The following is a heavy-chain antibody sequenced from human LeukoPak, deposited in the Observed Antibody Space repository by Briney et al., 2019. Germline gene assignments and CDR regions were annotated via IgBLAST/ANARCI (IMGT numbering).Heavy chain of an antibody. CDR3: ARCSGYGMDV. V-gene: IGHV3-48*01. CDR2: ISSSSSTI. J-gene: IGHJ6*02. CDR1: GFTFSSYS. D-gene: IGHD3-10*02. Sequence: GGSLRLSCAASGFTFSSYSMNWVRQAPGKGLEWVSYISSSSSTIYYADSVKGRFTISRDNAKNSLYLQMNSLRAEDTAVYYCARCSGYGMDVWGQGTTVTVS.